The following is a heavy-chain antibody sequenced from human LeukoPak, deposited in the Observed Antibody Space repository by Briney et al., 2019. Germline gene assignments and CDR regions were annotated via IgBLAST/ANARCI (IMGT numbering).Heavy chain of an antibody. CDR1: GFTFSSYA. Sequence: GGSLRLSCAASGFTFSSYAMSWVRQAPGKGLEWVAVISYDGSNKYYADSVKGRFTISRDNSKNTLYLQMNSLRAEDTAVYYCARDTGGYCSSTSCGGIDYWGQGTLVTVSS. D-gene: IGHD2-2*01. V-gene: IGHV3-30-3*01. CDR2: ISYDGSNK. J-gene: IGHJ4*02. CDR3: ARDTGGYCSSTSCGGIDY.